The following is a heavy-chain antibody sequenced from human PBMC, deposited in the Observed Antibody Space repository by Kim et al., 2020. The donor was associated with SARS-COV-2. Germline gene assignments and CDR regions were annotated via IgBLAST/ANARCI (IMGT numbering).Heavy chain of an antibody. J-gene: IGHJ5*02. Sequence: ASVKVSCKVSGYTLTELSMHWVRQAPGKGLEWRGVFDPEDDKTIYAQKFQGRVTMTEDTATDTAYMELSSLRSEDTAVYYCATAPAMIVYKGWFDPWGQGTMVTVSS. CDR2: FDPEDDKT. CDR3: ATAPAMIVYKGWFDP. D-gene: IGHD3-22*01. V-gene: IGHV1-24*01. CDR1: GYTLTELS.